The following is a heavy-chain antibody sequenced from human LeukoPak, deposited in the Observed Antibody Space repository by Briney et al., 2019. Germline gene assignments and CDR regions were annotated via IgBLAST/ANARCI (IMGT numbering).Heavy chain of an antibody. J-gene: IGHJ4*02. CDR1: GGSISRGDDY. V-gene: IGHV4-30-4*08. Sequence: TLSLTCTVSGGSISRGDDYGSWSRQPPGRGGEGNVYSYYSWSTYYNTSLKSRVTISVDTYKNQFSLQLSSVTAAATAVYYCARTYDFWSGYPRYFDYWRQGTLVTVSS. CDR3: ARTYDFWSGYPRYFDY. D-gene: IGHD3-3*01. CDR2: SYYSWST.